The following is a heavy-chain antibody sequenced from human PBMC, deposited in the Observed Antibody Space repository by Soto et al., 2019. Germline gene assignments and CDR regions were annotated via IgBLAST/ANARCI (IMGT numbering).Heavy chain of an antibody. CDR2: RNPSGST. CDR1: GGSFSGYY. J-gene: IGHJ4*02. CDR3: ARGPYCSSASWYLRVRRAYLDY. D-gene: IGHD2-2*01. Sequence: QVQLQQWGAGLLKPSETLSLTCAVYGGSFSGYYGSWIRQPPGMGLEWIVERNPSGSTNYNPALRCRVTIAVDPSNNQFSLKLSSVTAADPAVYYCARGPYCSSASWYLRVRRAYLDYWGQGTLVTVFS. V-gene: IGHV4-34*01.